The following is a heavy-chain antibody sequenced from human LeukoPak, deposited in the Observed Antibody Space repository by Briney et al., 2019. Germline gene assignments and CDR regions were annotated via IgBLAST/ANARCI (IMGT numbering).Heavy chain of an antibody. J-gene: IGHJ6*02. D-gene: IGHD2-15*01. Sequence: SETLSLTCTVSGGSISSYYWSWIRQPPGKGLEWVGYIYYSGSTNSNPSLKSRVTISVDTSKNQFSLKLSPVTAADTAVYYCARAPGYCSGGSCYSSYYYGMDVWGQGTTVTVSS. CDR3: ARAPGYCSGGSCYSSYYYGMDV. CDR2: IYYSGST. CDR1: GGSISSYY. V-gene: IGHV4-59*01.